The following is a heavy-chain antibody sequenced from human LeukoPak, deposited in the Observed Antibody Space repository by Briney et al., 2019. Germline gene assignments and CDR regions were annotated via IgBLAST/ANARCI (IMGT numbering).Heavy chain of an antibody. D-gene: IGHD1-26*01. V-gene: IGHV4-61*02. Sequence: SETLSLTCTVSGGSISSGSYYWSWIRQPAGKGLEWIGRIYTGGSTNYNPSLKSRVTISVDTSKNQFSLKLTSVTAADTAVYYCAREGSGSYWGQGTLVTVSS. J-gene: IGHJ4*02. CDR1: GGSISSGSYY. CDR3: AREGSGSY. CDR2: IYTGGST.